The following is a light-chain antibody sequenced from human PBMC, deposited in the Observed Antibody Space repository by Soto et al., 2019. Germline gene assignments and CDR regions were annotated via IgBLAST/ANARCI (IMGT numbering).Light chain of an antibody. CDR1: SSDVGGYNY. J-gene: IGLJ1*01. CDR2: DVS. CDR3: SSYTSSST. Sequence: QSALTQPASVSGSPGQSITISCTGTSSDVGGYNYVSWYQQRPGKAPKLMIYDVSNRPSGVSNRFSGSKSGNTASLTISGLQAEDEADYYCSSYTSSSTFGTGTKLTVL. V-gene: IGLV2-14*01.